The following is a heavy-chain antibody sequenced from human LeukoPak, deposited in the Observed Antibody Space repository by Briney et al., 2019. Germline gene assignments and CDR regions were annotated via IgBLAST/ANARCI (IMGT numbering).Heavy chain of an antibody. CDR2: ISRTNKYI. CDR3: ATAPWLLIEWLDY. CDR1: GFTFSSYS. V-gene: IGHV3-21*01. D-gene: IGHD2-21*01. J-gene: IGHJ4*02. Sequence: GGSLRLSCATSGFTFSSYSMNWVRQAPGKGLEWVASISRTNKYIYHADSLKGRFTISRDNAKKSLYLQMNSLRAEDSSVNYCATAPWLLIEWLDYWGQGTLVTVSS.